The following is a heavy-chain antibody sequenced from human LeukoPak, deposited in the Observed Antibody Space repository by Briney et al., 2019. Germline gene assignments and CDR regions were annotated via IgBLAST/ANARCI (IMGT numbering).Heavy chain of an antibody. Sequence: GGSLRLSCAASGFTFSSYWMHWVRQAPGKGLVWVSRINSDGSSTSYADSVKGRFTISRDNAKNTLYLQMNSLRAEDTAVYYCARVSAYCGGDCSDAFDIWGQGTMVTVSS. J-gene: IGHJ3*02. D-gene: IGHD2-21*02. CDR1: GFTFSSYW. V-gene: IGHV3-74*01. CDR2: INSDGSST. CDR3: ARVSAYCGGDCSDAFDI.